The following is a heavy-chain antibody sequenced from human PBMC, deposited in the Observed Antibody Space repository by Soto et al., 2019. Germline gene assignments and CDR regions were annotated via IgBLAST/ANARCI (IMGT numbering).Heavy chain of an antibody. CDR3: AREKADYYYYGMDV. V-gene: IGHV4-4*02. CDR1: GGSISSSNW. J-gene: IGHJ6*02. CDR2: IYHSGST. Sequence: QVQLQESGPGLVKPSGTLSLTCAVSGGSISSSNWWSWVRQPPGKGLEWIGEIYHSGSTNYNPSPKRRVTISVDKSKNQFSLKLSSVTAADTAVYYWAREKADYYYYGMDVWGQGTTVTVSS.